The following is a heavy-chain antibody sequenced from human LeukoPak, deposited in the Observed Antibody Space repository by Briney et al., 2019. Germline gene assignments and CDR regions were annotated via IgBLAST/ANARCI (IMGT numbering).Heavy chain of an antibody. CDR3: AREVYGDFGGPHAFDI. J-gene: IGHJ3*02. CDR1: GFTFSSYG. Sequence: GRSLRLSCAASGFTFSSYGIHWVRQAPGKGLEWVAVIWYDGITKHYADSVKGRFTISRDKSKNTLYLQMNSLRAGDTAVYYCAREVYGDFGGPHAFDIWGQGTMVTVSS. V-gene: IGHV3-33*01. CDR2: IWYDGITK. D-gene: IGHD2-21*02.